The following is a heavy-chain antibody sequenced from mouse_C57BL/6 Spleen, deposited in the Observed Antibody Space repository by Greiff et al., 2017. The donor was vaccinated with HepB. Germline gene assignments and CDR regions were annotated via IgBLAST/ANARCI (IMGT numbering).Heavy chain of an antibody. CDR2: IHPNSGST. Sequence: VQLQQSGAELVKPGASVKLSCTASGYTFTSYWMHWVKQRPGQGIEWIGMIHPNSGSTNYNEKFKSKATLTVDKSSSTAYMQLSSLTSEDSAVYYCERSSYNGYFDYWGQGTTLTVSS. V-gene: IGHV1-64*01. J-gene: IGHJ2*01. CDR3: ERSSYNGYFDY. D-gene: IGHD2-3*01. CDR1: GYTFTSYW.